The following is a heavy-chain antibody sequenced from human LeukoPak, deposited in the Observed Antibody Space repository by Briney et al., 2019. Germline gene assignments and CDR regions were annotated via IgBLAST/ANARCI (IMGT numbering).Heavy chain of an antibody. Sequence: SSETLSPTCAVYGGSFSGYYWSWIRQPPGKGLEWIGEINHSGSTNYNPSLKSRVTISVDTSKNQFSPKLSSVTAADTAVYYCARGLVVRGVMPRAHFDYWGQGTLVTVSS. D-gene: IGHD3-10*01. V-gene: IGHV4-34*01. CDR2: INHSGST. J-gene: IGHJ4*02. CDR1: GGSFSGYY. CDR3: ARGLVVRGVMPRAHFDY.